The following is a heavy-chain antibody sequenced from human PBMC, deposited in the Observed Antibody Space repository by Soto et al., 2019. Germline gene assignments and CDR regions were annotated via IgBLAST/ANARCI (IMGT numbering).Heavy chain of an antibody. Sequence: PGESLKISCKASGYSFTNYWIGWVRQAPGKGLECMGIIYPGDSNTRYSPSFQGQVTISADKSISTAYLQWSSLKASDTAMYYCARQSLYYNMDVWGKGTTVTVSS. CDR3: ARQSLYYNMDV. CDR2: IYPGDSNT. CDR1: GYSFTNYW. V-gene: IGHV5-51*01. J-gene: IGHJ6*03.